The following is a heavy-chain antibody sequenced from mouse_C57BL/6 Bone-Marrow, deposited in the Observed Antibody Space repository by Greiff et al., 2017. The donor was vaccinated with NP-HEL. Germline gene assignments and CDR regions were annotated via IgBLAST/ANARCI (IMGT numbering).Heavy chain of an antibody. CDR2: ISSGSSTI. CDR1: GFTFSDYG. D-gene: IGHD1-1*01. CDR3: ARDSPYSYYYGSRGYFDV. V-gene: IGHV5-17*01. Sequence: DVMLVESGGGLVKPGGSLKLSCAASGFTFSDYGMHWVRQAPEKGLEWVAYISSGSSTIYYADTVKGRFTISRDNAKNTLFLQMTSLRSEDTAMYYCARDSPYSYYYGSRGYFDVWGTGTTVTVSS. J-gene: IGHJ1*03.